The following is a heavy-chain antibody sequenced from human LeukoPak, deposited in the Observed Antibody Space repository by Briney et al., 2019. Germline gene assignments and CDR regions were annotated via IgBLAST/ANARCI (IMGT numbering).Heavy chain of an antibody. CDR3: ARDPCGAGDCWRYFDC. CDR2: ISNNGDST. J-gene: IGHJ4*02. V-gene: IGHV3-64*01. Sequence: GGSLRLSCAASGFTFSNYNFHWVRQAPGKGLEYVSAISNNGDSTYYANSVQGRFTISRDNSKSTLYLQTDSLRSEDMAVYYCARDPCGAGDCWRYFDCWGQGTLVTVSS. D-gene: IGHD2-21*02. CDR1: GFTFSNYN.